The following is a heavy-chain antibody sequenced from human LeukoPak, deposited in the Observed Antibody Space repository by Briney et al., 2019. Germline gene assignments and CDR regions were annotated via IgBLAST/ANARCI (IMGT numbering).Heavy chain of an antibody. CDR2: ISGSGGST. V-gene: IGHV3-23*01. D-gene: IGHD3-22*01. CDR1: GFTFSSYA. Sequence: GGSLRLSCAASGFTFSSYAMSWVRQAPGKGLEWVSAISGSGGSTYYADPVKGRFTISRDNSKNTLYLQMNSLRAEDTAVYYCAKDSGHDSSGYYRWGSGWGQGTLVTVSS. J-gene: IGHJ4*02. CDR3: AKDSGHDSSGYYRWGSG.